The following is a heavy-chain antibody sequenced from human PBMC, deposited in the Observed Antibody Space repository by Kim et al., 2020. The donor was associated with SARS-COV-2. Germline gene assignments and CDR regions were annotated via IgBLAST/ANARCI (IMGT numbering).Heavy chain of an antibody. CDR1: GGSFSGYY. J-gene: IGHJ4*02. CDR2: INHSGST. Sequence: SETLSLTCAVYGGSFSGYYWSWIRQPPGKGLEWIGEINHSGSTNYNPSLKSRVTISVDTSKNLFSLKLSSVTAADTAVYYCAIPRFPYSSSWLDYWGQGTLVTVSS. D-gene: IGHD6-13*01. CDR3: AIPRFPYSSSWLDY. V-gene: IGHV4-34*01.